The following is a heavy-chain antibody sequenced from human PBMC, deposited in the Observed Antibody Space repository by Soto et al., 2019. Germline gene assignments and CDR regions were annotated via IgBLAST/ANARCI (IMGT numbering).Heavy chain of an antibody. CDR3: ARGHYDILTGYSFWFDP. J-gene: IGHJ5*02. V-gene: IGHV4-31*03. Sequence: QVQLQESGPGLVKPSQTLSLTCTVSGGSISSGGYYWSWIRQHPGKGLEWIGYTYYRGSTYYNPSLKSRVTISVDTSKNQFSLKLSSVTAAETAVYYCARGHYDILTGYSFWFDPWGQGTLVTVSS. CDR1: GGSISSGGYY. CDR2: TYYRGST. D-gene: IGHD3-9*01.